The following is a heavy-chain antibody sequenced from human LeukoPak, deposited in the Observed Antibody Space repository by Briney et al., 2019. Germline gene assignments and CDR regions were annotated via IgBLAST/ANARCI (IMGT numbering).Heavy chain of an antibody. J-gene: IGHJ4*02. D-gene: IGHD3-10*01. CDR1: GFSLSTSGVG. V-gene: IGHV2-5*01. Sequence: SGPTLVKPTHTLTLTCTFSGFSLSTSGVGVCWICHPPGQALEWLAVVYWNDDKRYSPSLKSRLAITKDTSKNQVVLTMTNMDPVDTATYYCAHGGSGSSFDYWGQGTLVTVSS. CDR3: AHGGSGSSFDY. CDR2: VYWNDDK.